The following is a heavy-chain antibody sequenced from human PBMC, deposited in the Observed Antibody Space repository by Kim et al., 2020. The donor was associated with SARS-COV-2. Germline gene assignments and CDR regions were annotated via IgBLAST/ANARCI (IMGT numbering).Heavy chain of an antibody. CDR3: ARDGTAAAGTIVDY. V-gene: IGHV1-18*01. Sequence: ASVKVSCKASGYTFTSYGISWVRQAPGQGLEWMGWISGYNGHTNYAQKLQGRVTMTTDASTSTAYMELRSLRSDDTAVYYCARDGTAAAGTIVDYLGQGTLVTVSS. CDR1: GYTFTSYG. J-gene: IGHJ4*02. D-gene: IGHD6-13*01. CDR2: ISGYNGHT.